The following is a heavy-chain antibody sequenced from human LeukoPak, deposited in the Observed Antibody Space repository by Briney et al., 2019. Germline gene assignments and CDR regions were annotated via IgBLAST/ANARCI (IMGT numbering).Heavy chain of an antibody. CDR2: VSSGFHA. Sequence: GGSLRLSCTASGFTLGSHDMHWVRQIPGQGLEWVAAVSSGFHAFFADSVQGRFTVSREDARNSLYLQMNSLKAGDTAVYYCVREARGYHYTYFDYWGQGTLVTVSS. CDR3: VREARGYHYTYFDY. D-gene: IGHD5-18*01. CDR1: GFTLGSHD. V-gene: IGHV3-13*01. J-gene: IGHJ4*02.